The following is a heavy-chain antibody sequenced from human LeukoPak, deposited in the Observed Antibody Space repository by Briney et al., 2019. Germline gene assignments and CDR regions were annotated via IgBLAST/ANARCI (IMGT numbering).Heavy chain of an antibody. V-gene: IGHV3-21*01. CDR3: ARALPEYSSGKDAFDI. J-gene: IGHJ3*02. CDR1: GFTFSSYS. D-gene: IGHD6-19*01. Sequence: GGSLRLSCAASGFTFSSYSMNWVRQAPGKGLEWVSSISSSSSYIYYADSVKGRFTISRDNAKNSLYLQMNSLRAEDTAVYYCARALPEYSSGKDAFDIWGQGTMVTVSS. CDR2: ISSSSSYI.